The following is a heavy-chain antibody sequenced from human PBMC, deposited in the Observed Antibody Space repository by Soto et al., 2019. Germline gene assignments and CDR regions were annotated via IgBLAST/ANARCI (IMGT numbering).Heavy chain of an antibody. J-gene: IGHJ6*02. CDR3: AKNGQPPYYYYGMDV. CDR1: GFTFSRYG. Sequence: ASVKVSCKASGFTFSRYGISWVRQAPGQGLEWMGWVSGYNGDTKYAQKVQGRVTMTVDTSTYTAYMELRSLTSDDTAKYYCAKNGQPPYYYYGMDVWGQGTTVTVSS. V-gene: IGHV1-18*01. CDR2: VSGYNGDT. D-gene: IGHD2-8*01.